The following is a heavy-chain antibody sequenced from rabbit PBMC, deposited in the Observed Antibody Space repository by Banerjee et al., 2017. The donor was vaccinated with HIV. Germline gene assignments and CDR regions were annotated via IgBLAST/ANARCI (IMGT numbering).Heavy chain of an antibody. CDR1: GFSFSSGYY. D-gene: IGHD4-2*01. J-gene: IGHJ4*01. CDR2: IYTGSNGST. CDR3: ARFSGSGSDL. Sequence: QEQLVESGGGLVQPEGSLTLTCTASGFSFSSGYYMCWVRQAPGKGLEWIACIYTGSNGSTYYASWAKGRFTISKTSSTTGTLQMTSLTAADTATYFCARFSGSGSDLWGPGTLVTDS. V-gene: IGHV1S45*01.